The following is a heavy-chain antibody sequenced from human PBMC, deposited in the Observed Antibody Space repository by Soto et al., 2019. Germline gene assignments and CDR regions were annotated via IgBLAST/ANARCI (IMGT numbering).Heavy chain of an antibody. J-gene: IGHJ4*02. V-gene: IGHV1-69*13. D-gene: IGHD3-22*01. CDR3: ARCYYDSSGYYWFDY. CDR2: IIPIFGTA. CDR1: GGTFSSHA. Sequence: SVKVSCKASGGTFSSHAISWVRQAPGQGLEWMGGIIPIFGTANYAQKFQGRVTITADESTSTAYMELSSLRSEDTAVYYCARCYYDSSGYYWFDYWGQRTLVTVSS.